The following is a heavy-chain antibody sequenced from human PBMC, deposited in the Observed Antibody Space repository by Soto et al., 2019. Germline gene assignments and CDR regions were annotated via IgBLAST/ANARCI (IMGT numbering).Heavy chain of an antibody. CDR1: GGTFSSYA. Sequence: SVKVSCKASGGTFSSYAISWVRQAPGQGLEWMGGIIPIFGTANYAQKFQGRVTITADESTSTAYMELSSLRSDDTAVYYCARVVPGAEAWFGPWGQGTLVTVSS. CDR2: IIPIFGTA. CDR3: ARVVPGAEAWFGP. J-gene: IGHJ5*02. V-gene: IGHV1-69*13. D-gene: IGHD2-2*01.